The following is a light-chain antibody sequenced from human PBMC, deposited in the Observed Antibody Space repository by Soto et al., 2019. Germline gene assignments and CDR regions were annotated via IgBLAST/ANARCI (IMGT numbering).Light chain of an antibody. CDR2: KAS. J-gene: IGKJ5*01. V-gene: IGKV1-5*03. CDR1: QTINSW. Sequence: DIQMTQSPSTLSASVGDRVTITCRASQTINSWLAWYQQKPGKAPKVLIYKASSLQSGVPSRFSGSGSGPEFTLTISSLQPDDFATYYCQQYHSYPSTFGQGTRLEIK. CDR3: QQYHSYPST.